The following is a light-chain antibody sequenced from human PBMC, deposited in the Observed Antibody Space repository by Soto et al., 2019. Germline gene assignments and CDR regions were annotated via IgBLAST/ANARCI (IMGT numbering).Light chain of an antibody. CDR2: AAS. Sequence: EIVLTQSPGTLSLSPGERATLSCRASQSLRRSNLAWYQQKPGQAPRLLIDAASSRPTGIPERFSGSGSGTDFTLTISRLESEDFAVYYCQQYYSAPDTFGQGTKLEIK. V-gene: IGKV3-20*01. CDR1: QSLRRSN. J-gene: IGKJ2*01. CDR3: QQYYSAPDT.